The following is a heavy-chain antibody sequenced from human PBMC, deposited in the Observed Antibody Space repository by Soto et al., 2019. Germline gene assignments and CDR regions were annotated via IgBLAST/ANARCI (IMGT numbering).Heavy chain of an antibody. CDR3: ASSGSSSQDY. CDR2: IWYDGSNK. CDR1: GFTFSSYG. J-gene: IGHJ4*02. Sequence: QVQLVESGGGVVQPGRSLRLSCAASGFTFSSYGMHWVRQAPGKGLEWVAVIWYDGSNKYYADSVKGRFTISRDNSKNTLYLQMNSLRAEDTAVYYCASSGSSSQDYWGQGTLVTVSS. D-gene: IGHD6-13*01. V-gene: IGHV3-33*01.